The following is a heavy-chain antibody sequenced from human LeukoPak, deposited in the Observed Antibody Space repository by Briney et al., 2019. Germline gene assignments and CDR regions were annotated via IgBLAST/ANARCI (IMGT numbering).Heavy chain of an antibody. CDR3: ARDTRRDGYNFFDY. J-gene: IGHJ4*02. CDR1: GYTFTSYG. D-gene: IGHD5-24*01. Sequence: VASVTVSCTASGYTFTSYGISWVRQAPGQGLEWMGWISAYNGNTNYAQKLQGRVTMTTDTSTSTAYMELRSLRSDDTAVYYCARDTRRDGYNFFDYWGQGTLVTVSS. CDR2: ISAYNGNT. V-gene: IGHV1-18*01.